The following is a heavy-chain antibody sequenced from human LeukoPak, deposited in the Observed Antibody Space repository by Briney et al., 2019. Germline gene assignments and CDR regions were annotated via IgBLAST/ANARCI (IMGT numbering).Heavy chain of an antibody. CDR2: ISGSGGST. Sequence: PGGSLRLSCAASGFTFSSYAMSWVRQAPGKGLEWVSAISGSGGSTYYADSLKGRFTISRDNSRNTLYLQMNSLRAEDTAVYYCAKEGQLLLTGPYYFDYWGQGALVTVSS. CDR3: AKEGQLLLTGPYYFDY. V-gene: IGHV3-23*01. J-gene: IGHJ4*02. D-gene: IGHD2-2*01. CDR1: GFTFSSYA.